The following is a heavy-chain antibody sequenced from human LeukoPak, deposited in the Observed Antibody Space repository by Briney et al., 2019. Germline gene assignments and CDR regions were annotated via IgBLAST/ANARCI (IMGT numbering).Heavy chain of an antibody. J-gene: IGHJ6*03. CDR1: GGSISNYY. Sequence: SETLSLTCTVSGGSISNYYWSWIRQPPGKGLEWIGYISYTGTTNYNPSLKSRITISVDTSKNQFSLKVSSVTAADTAVYYCARCYRRYYYMDVWGKGTTVTVSS. D-gene: IGHD4-11*01. CDR2: ISYTGTT. CDR3: ARCYRRYYYMDV. V-gene: IGHV4-59*01.